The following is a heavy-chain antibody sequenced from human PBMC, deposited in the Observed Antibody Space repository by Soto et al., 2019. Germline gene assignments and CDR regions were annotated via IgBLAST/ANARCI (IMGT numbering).Heavy chain of an antibody. CDR1: GFTFSSYA. J-gene: IGHJ6*02. CDR2: ISYDGSNK. D-gene: IGHD2-21*02. Sequence: QVQLVESGGGGVQPGRSLRLSCAASGFTFSSYAMHGVRQAPGKGLECVAVISYDGSNKYYADSVKGRFTISRDNSKNTLYLQMNSLRAEDTAVYYCAREAYCGGDCSQYDYYGMDVWGQGTTVTVSS. CDR3: AREAYCGGDCSQYDYYGMDV. V-gene: IGHV3-30-3*01.